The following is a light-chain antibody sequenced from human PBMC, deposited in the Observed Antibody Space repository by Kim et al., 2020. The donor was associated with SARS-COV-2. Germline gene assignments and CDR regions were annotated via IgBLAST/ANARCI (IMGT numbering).Light chain of an antibody. CDR3: QQTSSSPYT. CDR1: EGISEY. V-gene: IGKV1-39*01. Sequence: SASVGGVVTITCRASEGISEYLTWYQQKPGTAPKLLINTSSNLQNGVPSRFSGSGSGTDFTLTITNLQPEDSATYYCQQTSSSPYTFGQGTKLEI. J-gene: IGKJ2*01. CDR2: TSS.